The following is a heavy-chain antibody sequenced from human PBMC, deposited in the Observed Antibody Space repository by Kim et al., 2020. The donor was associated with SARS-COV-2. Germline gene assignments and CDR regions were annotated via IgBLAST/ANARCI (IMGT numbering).Heavy chain of an antibody. CDR3: AKPRSGSTYDMDV. V-gene: IGHV3-23*01. Sequence: GGSLRLSCVASGFTFSSHAMRWIRQAPGKGLEWVAAISDGGGFTIYATSVKGRFIISRDNSKDTVYLQMDTLRADDTAVYYCAKPRSGSTYDMDVWGQGTTVIVSS. J-gene: IGHJ6*02. CDR1: GFTFSSHA. CDR2: ISDGGGFT. D-gene: IGHD3-10*01.